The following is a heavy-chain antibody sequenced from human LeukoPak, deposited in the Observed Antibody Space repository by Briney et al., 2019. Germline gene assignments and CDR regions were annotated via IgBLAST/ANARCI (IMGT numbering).Heavy chain of an antibody. CDR2: IYHSGST. Sequence: SETLSLTCAVSGYSIISGYYWGWIRQPPGKGLEWIGTIYHSGSTYYNPSLKSRVTISVDTSKNQFSLKLSSVTAADTAVYYCAVGYCSSTSCYREYFQHWGQGTLVTVSS. D-gene: IGHD2-2*02. CDR3: AVGYCSSTSCYREYFQH. CDR1: GYSIISGYY. J-gene: IGHJ1*01. V-gene: IGHV4-38-2*01.